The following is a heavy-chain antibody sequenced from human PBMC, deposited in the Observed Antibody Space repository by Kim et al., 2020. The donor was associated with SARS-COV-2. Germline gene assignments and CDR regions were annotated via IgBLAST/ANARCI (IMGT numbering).Heavy chain of an antibody. CDR1: GGSISSSSYY. J-gene: IGHJ3*02. V-gene: IGHV4-39*01. Sequence: SETLSLTCTVSGGSISSSSYYWGWIRQPPGKGLEWIGSIYYSGSTYYNPSLKSRVTISVDTSKNHFSLKLSSVTAADTAVYYCARRIVGATWAFDIWGQGTMVTVSS. CDR3: ARRIVGATWAFDI. D-gene: IGHD1-26*01. CDR2: IYYSGST.